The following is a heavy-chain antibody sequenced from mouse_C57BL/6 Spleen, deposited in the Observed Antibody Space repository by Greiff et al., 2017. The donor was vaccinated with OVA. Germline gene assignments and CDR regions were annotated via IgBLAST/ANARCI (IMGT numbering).Heavy chain of an antibody. J-gene: IGHJ4*01. CDR2: INPSTGGT. CDR3: ARAGTEAMDY. CDR1: GYSFTGYY. D-gene: IGHD4-1*01. V-gene: IGHV1-42*01. Sequence: VQLKESGPELVKPGASVKISCKASGYSFTGYYMNWVKQSPEKSLEWIGEINPSTGGTTYNQKFKATATLTVDKSSSTAYMQLKSLTSEYSAVYYCARAGTEAMDYWGQGTSVTVSA.